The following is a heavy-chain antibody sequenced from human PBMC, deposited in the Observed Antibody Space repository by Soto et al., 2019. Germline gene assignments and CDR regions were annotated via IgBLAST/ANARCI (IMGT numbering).Heavy chain of an antibody. Sequence: GGSLRLSCAASGFSFSSYAMKWVRQAPGKGLEWVSAISGSGGSTYYADSVKGRFTISRDNSKNTLYLQMNSLRAEDTAVYYCAKIAYCDYNYYYYGMDVWGQGTTVTVSS. CDR2: ISGSGGST. CDR3: AKIAYCDYNYYYYGMDV. CDR1: GFSFSSYA. D-gene: IGHD4-17*01. V-gene: IGHV3-23*01. J-gene: IGHJ6*02.